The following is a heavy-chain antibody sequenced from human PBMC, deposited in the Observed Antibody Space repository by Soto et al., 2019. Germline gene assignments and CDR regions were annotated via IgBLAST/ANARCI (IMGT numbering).Heavy chain of an antibody. V-gene: IGHV3-23*01. Sequence: DVQLLESGGGLVQPGKSLSLSCAASGFSFISYAMRWVRQVPGKRLEWVSSISDSGGRTFYAESVEGRFTISRDDSTSTLFLQMNSLTAEDTSIYFCTKGGVRFFEWLGHFWGQGTTFSVSS. J-gene: IGHJ6*02. CDR2: ISDSGGRT. CDR1: GFSFISYA. D-gene: IGHD3-3*01. CDR3: TKGGVRFFEWLGHF.